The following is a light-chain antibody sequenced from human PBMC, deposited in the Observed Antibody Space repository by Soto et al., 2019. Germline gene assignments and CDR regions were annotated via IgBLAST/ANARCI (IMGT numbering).Light chain of an antibody. V-gene: IGKV3-11*01. Sequence: DIVLTQSPATLSSFPGDRVTLSCRASQYITTRLAWYQHRPGQAPRLLIYQTSIRAAGIPARFSASGSGTDFNLTIRGVQPEDFALYYCHQRQSWPRTFGKGTKVDI. CDR3: HQRQSWPRT. J-gene: IGKJ1*01. CDR1: QYITTR. CDR2: QTS.